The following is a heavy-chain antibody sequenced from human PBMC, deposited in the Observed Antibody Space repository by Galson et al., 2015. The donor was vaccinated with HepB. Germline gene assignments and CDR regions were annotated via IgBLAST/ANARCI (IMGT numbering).Heavy chain of an antibody. V-gene: IGHV3-21*04. J-gene: IGHJ6*02. CDR3: ARSPFRSAMVDYYGMDV. Sequence: SLRLSCAASGFTFSSYSMNWVRQAPGKGLEWVSSISSSSSYIYYADSVKGRFTISRDNAKNSLYLQMNSLRAEDTAVYYCARSPFRSAMVDYYGMDVWGQGTTVTVSS. CDR1: GFTFSSYS. CDR2: ISSSSSYI. D-gene: IGHD5-18*01.